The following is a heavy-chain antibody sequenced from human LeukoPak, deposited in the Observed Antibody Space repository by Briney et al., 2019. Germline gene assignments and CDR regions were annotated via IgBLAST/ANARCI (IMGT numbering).Heavy chain of an antibody. CDR1: GGTFSSYA. CDR2: IIPIFGTA. J-gene: IGHJ4*02. D-gene: IGHD2-15*01. Sequence: SVKVSCKASGGTFSSYAISWVRQAPGQGLEWMGGIIPIFGTANYAQKFQGRVTITADESTSTAYMELSSLRSEDTAVYYCARRGRYCSGGSCYSIDYWGQGTLVTVSS. CDR3: ARRGRYCSGGSCYSIDY. V-gene: IGHV1-69*13.